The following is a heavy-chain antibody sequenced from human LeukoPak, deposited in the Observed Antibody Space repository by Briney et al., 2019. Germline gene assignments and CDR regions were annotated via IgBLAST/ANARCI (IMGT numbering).Heavy chain of an antibody. V-gene: IGHV4-59*08. CDR3: ARHPFATPFDH. D-gene: IGHD2-15*01. J-gene: IGHJ4*02. CDR2: VFHTGDT. Sequence: SETLSLTCAVSGDSINSFYWSWIRQPPGKGLEWSGYVFHTGDTNSNPSLKSRVTVSLDTSTGQVSLRLTSVTAADTAVYYCARHPFATPFDHWGRGILVTVSS. CDR1: GDSINSFY.